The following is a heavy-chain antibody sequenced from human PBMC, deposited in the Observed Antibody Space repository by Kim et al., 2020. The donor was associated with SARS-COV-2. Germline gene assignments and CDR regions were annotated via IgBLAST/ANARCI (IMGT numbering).Heavy chain of an antibody. CDR3: AKGGDLDP. V-gene: IGHV3-30*02. D-gene: IGHD3-10*01. Sequence: SNKYYADSVKGRFTISRDNSKNTLYLQMNSLRAEDTAVYYCAKGGDLDPWGQGTLVTVSS. CDR2: SNK. J-gene: IGHJ5*02.